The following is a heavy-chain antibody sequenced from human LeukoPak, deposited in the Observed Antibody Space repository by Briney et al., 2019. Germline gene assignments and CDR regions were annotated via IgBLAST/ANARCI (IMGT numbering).Heavy chain of an antibody. D-gene: IGHD1-7*01. J-gene: IGHJ4*02. CDR3: ARLDNWNYYY. Sequence: AASVKVSCKASGGTFSSYAISWVRQAPGQGLEWMGWINPNSGGTNYAQKFQGRVTMTRDTSISTAYMELSRLRSDDTAVYYCARLDNWNYYYWGQGTLVTVSS. CDR2: INPNSGGT. V-gene: IGHV1-2*02. CDR1: GGTFSSYA.